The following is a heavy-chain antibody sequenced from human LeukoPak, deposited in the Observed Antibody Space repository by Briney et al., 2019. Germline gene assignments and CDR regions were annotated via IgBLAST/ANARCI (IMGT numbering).Heavy chain of an antibody. CDR3: ARPIHCTSGVCYEY. CDR1: GYSFTSYW. J-gene: IGHJ4*02. CDR2: IYPADSST. D-gene: IGHD2-8*01. Sequence: GESLKISCKGSGYSFTSYWIGWVRQMPGKGLEWMGIIYPADSSTKFSPSFQGQVTISADESIATAYLQWSSLKASDTAMYYCARPIHCTSGVCYEYWGQGTLVTVSS. V-gene: IGHV5-51*01.